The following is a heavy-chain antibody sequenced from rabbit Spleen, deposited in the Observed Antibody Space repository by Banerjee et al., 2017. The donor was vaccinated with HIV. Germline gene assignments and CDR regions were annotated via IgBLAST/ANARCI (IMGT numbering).Heavy chain of an antibody. CDR2: IYTGNGKN. D-gene: IGHD1-1*01. CDR3: ARDLVGVIGWNFYL. J-gene: IGHJ4*01. V-gene: IGHV1S40*01. CDR1: GFSFSSSYD. Sequence: VESGGGLVKPGASLTLTCTASGFSFSSSYDMSWVRQAPGKGLEWIGFIYTGNGKNYYASWAKGRFTISKTSSTTVTLQLTSLTAADTATYFCARDLVGVIGWNFYLWGQGTLVTV.